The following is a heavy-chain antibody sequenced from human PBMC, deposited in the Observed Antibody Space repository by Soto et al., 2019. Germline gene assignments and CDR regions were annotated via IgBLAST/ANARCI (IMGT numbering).Heavy chain of an antibody. J-gene: IGHJ6*02. CDR3: AARRSGLYAMDV. CDR1: GFTFSTSA. CDR2: IVGGSGNT. Sequence: ASVKVSCKASGFTFSTSAVQWVRQARGQRPEWMGWIVGGSGNTNYAQNSQERVIITRDMSTSTVYMELSSLRSDDTAVYLCAARRSGLYAMDVWGQGTTVTVSS. V-gene: IGHV1-58*01. D-gene: IGHD1-26*01.